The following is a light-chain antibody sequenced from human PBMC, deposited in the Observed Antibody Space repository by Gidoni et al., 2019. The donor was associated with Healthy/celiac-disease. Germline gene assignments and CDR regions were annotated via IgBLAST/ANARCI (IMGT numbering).Light chain of an antibody. J-gene: IGKJ1*01. CDR3: QQYNSYSPE. V-gene: IGKV1-5*03. CDR1: QSISSW. CDR2: KAS. Sequence: IQMTQSPSTLSASVADRVTLTCLASQSISSWLAWYQQKPGKAPKLLIYKASSLESGVPSRFSGSGSGKEFTLTISSLQPDDFATYYCQQYNSYSPEFGQGTKVEIK.